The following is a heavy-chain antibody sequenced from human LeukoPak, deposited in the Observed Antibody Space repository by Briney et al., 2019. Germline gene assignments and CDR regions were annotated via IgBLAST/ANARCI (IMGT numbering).Heavy chain of an antibody. CDR1: GFTFSSYA. CDR2: ISGSGGST. Sequence: GGSLRLSCAASGFTFSSYAMSWVRQAPGKGLEWVSAISGSGGSTYYADSVKSRFTISRDNSKNTLYLQMNSLRAEDTAVYYCATDVVITNLVGDYWGQGTLVTVSS. J-gene: IGHJ4*02. CDR3: ATDVVITNLVGDY. D-gene: IGHD3-22*01. V-gene: IGHV3-23*01.